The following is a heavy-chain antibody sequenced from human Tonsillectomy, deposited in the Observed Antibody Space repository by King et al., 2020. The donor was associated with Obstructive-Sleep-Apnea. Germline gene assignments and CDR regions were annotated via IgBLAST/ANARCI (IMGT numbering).Heavy chain of an antibody. CDR1: GYSFTSHW. CDR3: ARPLITGTTQPGY. CDR2: IYPGDSDT. V-gene: IGHV5-51*01. J-gene: IGHJ4*02. Sequence: VQLVESGAEGKKPGESLKISCKGSGYSFTSHWIGWVRQMPGKGLEWMGIIYPGDSDTRYTPSFQGQGTISADKSISTPYLQWSSLKASDTAMYYCARPLITGTTQPGYWGQGTWSPSPQ. D-gene: IGHD1-7*01.